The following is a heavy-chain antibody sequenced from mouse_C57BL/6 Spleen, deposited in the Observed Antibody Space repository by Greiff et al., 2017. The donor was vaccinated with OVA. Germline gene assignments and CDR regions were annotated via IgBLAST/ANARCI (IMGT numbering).Heavy chain of an antibody. Sequence: EVKLMESGPELVKPGASVKISCKASGYSFTDYNMNWVKQSNGKSLEWIGVINPNYGTTSYNQKFKGKATLTVDQSSSTAYMQLNSLTSEDSAVYYCARRTLYYGSSHFDVWGTGTTVTVSS. V-gene: IGHV1-39*01. CDR2: INPNYGTT. J-gene: IGHJ1*03. D-gene: IGHD1-1*01. CDR3: ARRTLYYGSSHFDV. CDR1: GYSFTDYN.